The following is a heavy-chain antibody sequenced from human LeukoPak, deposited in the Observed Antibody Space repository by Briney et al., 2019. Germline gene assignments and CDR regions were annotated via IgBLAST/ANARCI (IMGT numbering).Heavy chain of an antibody. CDR3: ARASGYSYDNELDY. Sequence: GGSLRLSCAASGFTFSSYNMNWVRQAPGKGLEWVSFISGSSSYIYYADSVKGRFTISRGNAKNSLYLQMNSLRAEDTAVYYCARASGYSYDNELDYWGQGTLVTVSS. CDR2: ISGSSSYI. J-gene: IGHJ4*02. CDR1: GFTFSSYN. V-gene: IGHV3-21*01. D-gene: IGHD5-18*01.